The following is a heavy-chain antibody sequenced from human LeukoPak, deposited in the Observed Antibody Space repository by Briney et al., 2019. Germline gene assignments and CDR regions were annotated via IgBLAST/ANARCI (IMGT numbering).Heavy chain of an antibody. Sequence: GGSLRLSCAASGFTFSSYSMNWVRQAPGKGLEWVSSISISSNYIYYADSVKGRFTISRDNAKNSLYLQMNSLRAEDTAVYYCARGSQFGVVGRDAFDIWGQGTMVTVSS. V-gene: IGHV3-21*01. CDR1: GFTFSSYS. D-gene: IGHD3-3*01. CDR2: ISISSNYI. CDR3: ARGSQFGVVGRDAFDI. J-gene: IGHJ3*02.